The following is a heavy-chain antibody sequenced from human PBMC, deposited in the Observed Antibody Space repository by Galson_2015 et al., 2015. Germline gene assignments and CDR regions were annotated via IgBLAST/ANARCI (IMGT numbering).Heavy chain of an antibody. Sequence: KTDGGTTDYAAPVKGRFTISRDDSKNTLYLQMNSLKTEDTAVYYCTTVLYDFWIEIDYWGQGTLVTVSS. CDR2: KTDGGTT. D-gene: IGHD3-3*01. CDR3: TTVLYDFWIEIDY. J-gene: IGHJ4*02. V-gene: IGHV3-15*01.